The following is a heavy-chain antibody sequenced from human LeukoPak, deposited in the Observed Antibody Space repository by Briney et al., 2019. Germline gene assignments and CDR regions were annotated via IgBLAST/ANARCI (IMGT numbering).Heavy chain of an antibody. CDR1: GFTFNSYS. CDR3: ARVDTVTKSWALDY. J-gene: IGHJ4*02. V-gene: IGHV3-48*01. CDR2: ISTSEITT. Sequence: GGSLRPSCAVSGFTFNSYSMNWVRQAPGKGLEWVSYISTSEITTYYADSVKGRFTISRDEAKKSLYLHMHSLRAEDTAIYYCARVDTVTKSWALDYWGPGALVTVSS. D-gene: IGHD3-9*01.